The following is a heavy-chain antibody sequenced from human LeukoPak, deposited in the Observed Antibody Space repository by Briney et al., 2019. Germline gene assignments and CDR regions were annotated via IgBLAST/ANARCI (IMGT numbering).Heavy chain of an antibody. J-gene: IGHJ5*02. CDR3: AKAGSSLINWFDP. V-gene: IGHV3-23*01. CDR1: GFTFSSYA. Sequence: EGSLRLSCAASGFTFSSYAMSWVRQAPGKGLEWVSGLSGSGGSTYYADSVKGRFTISRDNSKNTLYLQMNSLRAEDTAVYYCAKAGSSLINWFDPWGQGTLVTVSS. D-gene: IGHD2-2*01. CDR2: LSGSGGST.